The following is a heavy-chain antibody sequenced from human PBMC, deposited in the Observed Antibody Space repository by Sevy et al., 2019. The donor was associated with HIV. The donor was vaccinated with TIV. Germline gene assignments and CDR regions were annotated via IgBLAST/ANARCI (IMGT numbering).Heavy chain of an antibody. CDR3: ARQLGMDV. J-gene: IGHJ6*02. Sequence: SETLSLTCTVSGGSISSSSYYWGWIRQPPGKGLEWIGSSYYSGSTYYNPSLKSRVTISVDTSKNQFSLKLSSVTAADTAVYYCARQLGMDVWGQGTTVTVSS. CDR2: SYYSGST. V-gene: IGHV4-39*01. CDR1: GGSISSSSYY.